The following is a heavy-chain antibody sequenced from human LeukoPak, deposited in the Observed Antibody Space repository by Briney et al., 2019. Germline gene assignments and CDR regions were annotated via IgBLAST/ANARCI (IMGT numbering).Heavy chain of an antibody. J-gene: IGHJ4*02. V-gene: IGHV3-30*02. CDR2: TRYDESYQ. D-gene: IGHD6-25*01. CDR3: AAIAAAALY. CDR1: GFTFSSYS. Sequence: GGSLRLSCAASGFTFSSYSMNWVRQAPGKGLEWVAYTRYDESYQYYVDSVRGRFTISRDNSKNMLFLQMNSLGAEDTAVYYCAAIAAAALYWGQGTQVTVSS.